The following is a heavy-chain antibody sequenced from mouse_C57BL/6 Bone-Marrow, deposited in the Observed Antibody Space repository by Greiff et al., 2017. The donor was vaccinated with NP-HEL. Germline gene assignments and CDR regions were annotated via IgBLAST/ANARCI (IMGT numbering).Heavy chain of an antibody. CDR3: ARQWSYWYFDV. Sequence: EVQVVESGGGLVQPGGSLKLSCAASGFTFSDYYMYWVRQTPEKRLEWVAYISNGGGSTYYPDTVKGRFPISRDNAKNTLYLQMSRLKSEDTAMYYCARQWSYWYFDVWGTGTTVTVSS. CDR1: GFTFSDYY. D-gene: IGHD1-1*02. J-gene: IGHJ1*03. V-gene: IGHV5-12*01. CDR2: ISNGGGST.